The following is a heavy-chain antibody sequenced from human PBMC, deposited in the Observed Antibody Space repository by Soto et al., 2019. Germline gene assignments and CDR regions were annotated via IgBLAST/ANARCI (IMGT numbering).Heavy chain of an antibody. D-gene: IGHD6-19*01. V-gene: IGHV5-51*01. J-gene: IGHJ4*02. Sequence: GESVKISCKGSGYSFTTYWIACVRQMRGKGLEWMGIIYPGDSDTRYNPSFQGQVTISVDKSITTAYLQWSSLRASDTATYYCASVSLARVVVAGFDYWGQGILVTVSS. CDR3: ASVSLARVVVAGFDY. CDR2: IYPGDSDT. CDR1: GYSFTTYW.